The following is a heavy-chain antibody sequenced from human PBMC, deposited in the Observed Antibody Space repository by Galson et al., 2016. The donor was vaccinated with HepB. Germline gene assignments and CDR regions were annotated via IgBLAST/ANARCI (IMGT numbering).Heavy chain of an antibody. CDR2: ISSSSDTI. J-gene: IGHJ6*02. CDR1: GFTFSSFS. CDR3: VGQRKGAPYGMDV. V-gene: IGHV3-48*02. Sequence: SLRLSCAVSGFTFSSFSMHWVRQAPGKGLEWVSYISSSSDTIYYADSVKGRFTISRDNAKNSLYLQMNSLRDEDTAVYYCVGQRKGAPYGMDVWGQGTTVTVSS.